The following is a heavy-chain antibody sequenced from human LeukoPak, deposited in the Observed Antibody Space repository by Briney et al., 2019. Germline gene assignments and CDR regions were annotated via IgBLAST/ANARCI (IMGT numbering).Heavy chain of an antibody. Sequence: LAGGSLRLSCAASGFTVSSNYMSWVRRAPGKGLEWVSVIYSGGSTYYADSVKGRFTISRDNSKNTLYLQMNSLRAEDTAVYYCARLNCGGDCIYYYYYMDVWGKGTTVTVSS. CDR1: GFTVSSNY. CDR2: IYSGGST. J-gene: IGHJ6*03. CDR3: ARLNCGGDCIYYYYYMDV. D-gene: IGHD2-21*01. V-gene: IGHV3-66*02.